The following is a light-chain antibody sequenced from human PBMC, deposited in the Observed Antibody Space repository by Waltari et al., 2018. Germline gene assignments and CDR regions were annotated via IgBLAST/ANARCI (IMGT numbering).Light chain of an antibody. J-gene: IGKJ2*01. CDR2: AAS. Sequence: DIQMTQSPSSLPASVGDRFTITCRASQSISSYLNWYQQKPGKAPKLLIYAASSLQSGVPSRFSGSGSGTDFTLTISSLQPEDFATYYCQQNYSTPYTFGQGTKLEIK. CDR1: QSISSY. V-gene: IGKV1-39*01. CDR3: QQNYSTPYT.